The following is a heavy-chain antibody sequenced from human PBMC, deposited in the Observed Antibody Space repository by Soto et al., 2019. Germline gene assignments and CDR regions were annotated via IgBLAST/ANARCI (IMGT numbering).Heavy chain of an antibody. V-gene: IGHV3-30*03. Sequence: QVQLVESGGGVVQPGRSLRLSCAASGFIFRNFGMHWVRRAPGKGLEWVATISGDGNDKYYPDSMKGRFTISRDNFNNTLYLQLNSLRPEDTAVYHCVQGASTAHQPLDSWGQGVLASVSS. D-gene: IGHD1-26*01. CDR2: ISGDGNDK. J-gene: IGHJ4*02. CDR1: GFIFRNFG. CDR3: VQGASTAHQPLDS.